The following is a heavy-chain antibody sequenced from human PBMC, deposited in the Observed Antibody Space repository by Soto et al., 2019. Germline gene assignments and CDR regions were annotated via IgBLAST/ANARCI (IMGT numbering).Heavy chain of an antibody. J-gene: IGHJ4*02. CDR2: ISHSGGS. D-gene: IGHD6-13*01. CDR1: GGSFSDCS. V-gene: IGHV4-34*01. Sequence: SETLSLTCAVYGGSFSDCSWSWIRQPPGKGLAWIGEISHSGGSNYNPSLKSRVPISVDTSKNQFSLKLSSVTAADTAVYYCARGRKDYSSSWYVGWGQGTLVTVSS. CDR3: ARGRKDYSSSWYVG.